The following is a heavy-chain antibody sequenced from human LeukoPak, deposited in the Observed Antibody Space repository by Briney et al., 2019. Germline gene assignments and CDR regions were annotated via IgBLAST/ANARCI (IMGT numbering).Heavy chain of an antibody. CDR3: ARPRIALAATSYFDY. CDR2: ISYDGTNR. J-gene: IGHJ4*02. D-gene: IGHD6-13*01. CDR1: GFIFSTHG. V-gene: IGHV3-33*05. Sequence: PGRSLRLSCAASGFIFSTHGMHWVRQAPGKGLEWVTFISYDGTNRYYADSVKGRFIISRDNSKNTLSLQMNSLREEDTAIYYCARPRIALAATSYFDYWGQGTLVTVSS.